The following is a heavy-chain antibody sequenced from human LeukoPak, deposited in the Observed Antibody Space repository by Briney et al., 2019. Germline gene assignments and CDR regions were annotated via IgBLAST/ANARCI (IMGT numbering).Heavy chain of an antibody. CDR3: ALGGDGFDY. Sequence: GGSLRLSCAASGFTVSSNYMSWVRQAPGKGLEWVSYISSSSSTIYYADSVKGRFTISRDNAKNSLYLQMNSLRDEDTAVYYCALGGDGFDYWGQGTLVTVSS. D-gene: IGHD2-21*02. CDR2: ISSSSSTI. V-gene: IGHV3-48*02. CDR1: GFTVSSNY. J-gene: IGHJ4*02.